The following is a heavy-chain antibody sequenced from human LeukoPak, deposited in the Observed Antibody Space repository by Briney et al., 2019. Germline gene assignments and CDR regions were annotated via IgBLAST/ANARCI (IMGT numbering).Heavy chain of an antibody. V-gene: IGHV4-38-2*02. D-gene: IGHD6-13*01. J-gene: IGHJ4*02. Sequence: SETLSLTCTVSGGSISSGYYWGWIRQPPGKGLEWIGSIYHSGSTYYNPSLKSRVTISVDTSKNQFSLKLSSVTAADTAVYYCARVTAASGLCLGYWGQGTLVTVSS. CDR2: IYHSGST. CDR3: ARVTAASGLCLGY. CDR1: GGSISSGYY.